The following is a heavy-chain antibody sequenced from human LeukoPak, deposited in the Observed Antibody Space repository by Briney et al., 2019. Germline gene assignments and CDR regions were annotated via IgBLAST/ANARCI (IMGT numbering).Heavy chain of an antibody. J-gene: IGHJ6*02. Sequence: LPGGSLRLSCAASGFTFSSYSMNWVRQAPGKGLEWVSYISSSSSSIYYADSVKGRFTISRDNAKNLLYLQMNSLRAEDTAVYYCARGRAPLQFYYHGVDVWGQGTTVTVSS. CDR1: GFTFSSYS. CDR2: ISSSSSSI. D-gene: IGHD4-11*01. CDR3: ARGRAPLQFYYHGVDV. V-gene: IGHV3-48*01.